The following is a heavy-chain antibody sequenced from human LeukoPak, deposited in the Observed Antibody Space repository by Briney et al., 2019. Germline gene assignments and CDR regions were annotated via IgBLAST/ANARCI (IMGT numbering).Heavy chain of an antibody. Sequence: PSHTLSLTCTVSGDSNSSYSWSWIPQPPGKGPEWVVYTSYSGSTNFNPSLKSRVTLSVDTSKNQFSLKVSSVTAADTAVYYCARHGSGGWYDYWGQGTLVTVSS. CDR2: TSYSGST. CDR3: ARHGSGGWYDY. CDR1: GDSNSSYS. D-gene: IGHD6-19*01. V-gene: IGHV4-59*08. J-gene: IGHJ4*02.